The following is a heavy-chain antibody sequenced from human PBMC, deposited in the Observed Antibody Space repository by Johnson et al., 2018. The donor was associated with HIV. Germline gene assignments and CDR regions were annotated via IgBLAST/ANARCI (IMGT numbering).Heavy chain of an antibody. CDR2: IWYDGSNT. Sequence: QVLLVESGGGVVQPGRSLRLSCAASGFTFSSYGLHWVRQAPGKGLEWVAVIWYDGSNTYYEDSVQGRLIITRDNSKNTLYLQMNSLRAEDTAVYYCAREGVVGVKDGLIWGQGTMVTVSS. CDR1: GFTFSSYG. J-gene: IGHJ3*02. CDR3: AREGVVGVKDGLI. V-gene: IGHV3-33*01. D-gene: IGHD1-26*01.